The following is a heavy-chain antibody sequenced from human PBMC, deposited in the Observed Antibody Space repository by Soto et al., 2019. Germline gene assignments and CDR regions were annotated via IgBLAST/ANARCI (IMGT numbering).Heavy chain of an antibody. V-gene: IGHV1-46*01. D-gene: IGHD3-22*01. J-gene: IGHJ4*02. CDR1: GYTFTTYY. Sequence: VKVSCKAAGYTFTTYYMHWVRQAPGQGLEWMGVIDPTHGSTTYAQKFQGRVTMTSDTSTNTVYMELSSLKSEDTAVYYCARVPYDTTGYYAFWGQGTLVTVSS. CDR2: IDPTHGST. CDR3: ARVPYDTTGYYAF.